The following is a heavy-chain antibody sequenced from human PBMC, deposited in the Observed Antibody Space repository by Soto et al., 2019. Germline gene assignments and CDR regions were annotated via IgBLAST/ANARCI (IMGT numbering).Heavy chain of an antibody. V-gene: IGHV3-23*01. CDR1: GFTFSSYA. CDR2: ISGSGGST. J-gene: IGHJ3*02. CDR3: AKALRNAVIAAAGSDAFDI. Sequence: GGSLRLSCAASGFTFSSYAMSWVRQAPGKGLEWVSAISGSGGSTYYADSVKGRFTISRDNSKNTLYLQMNSLRAEDTAVYYCAKALRNAVIAAAGSDAFDIWGQGTMVTVSS. D-gene: IGHD6-13*01.